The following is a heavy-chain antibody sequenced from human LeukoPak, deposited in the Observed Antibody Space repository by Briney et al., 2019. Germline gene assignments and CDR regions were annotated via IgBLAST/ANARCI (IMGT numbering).Heavy chain of an antibody. CDR1: GFTFTSPA. CDR2: IVVGSGNT. D-gene: IGHD3-22*01. V-gene: IGHV1-58*01. J-gene: IGHJ3*02. CDR3: AADRRIVVVPNHAFDI. Sequence: ASVKVSCKASGFTFTSPAVQWVRQARGQRLEWIGWIVVGSGNTNYAQKFQERVTITRDMSTSTAYMELSSLRSEDTAVYYCAADRRIVVVPNHAFDIWGQGTMVTVSS.